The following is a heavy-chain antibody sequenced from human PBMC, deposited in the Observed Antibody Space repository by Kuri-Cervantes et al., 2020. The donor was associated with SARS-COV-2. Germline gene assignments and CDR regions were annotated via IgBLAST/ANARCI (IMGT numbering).Heavy chain of an antibody. CDR1: GFTFSDYY. Sequence: GESLKISCAASGFTFSDYYMSWIRQAPGKGLEWVSYISSSGSTIYYADSVKGRFTISRDNAKNSLYLQMNSLRAEDTAVYYCARIPGYSSGWLAFDIWGQGTMVTVSS. CDR2: ISSSGSTI. D-gene: IGHD6-19*01. V-gene: IGHV3-11*04. J-gene: IGHJ3*02. CDR3: ARIPGYSSGWLAFDI.